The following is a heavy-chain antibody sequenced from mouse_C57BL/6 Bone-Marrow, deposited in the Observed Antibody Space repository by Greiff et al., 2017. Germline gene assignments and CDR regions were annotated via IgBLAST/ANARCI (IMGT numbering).Heavy chain of an antibody. D-gene: IGHD1-1*01. J-gene: IGHJ2*01. CDR2: ISDGGSYT. Sequence: EVQGVESGGGLVKPGGSLKLSCAASGFTFSSYAMSWVRQTPEKRLEWVATISDGGSYTYYPDNVKGRFTLSRDNAKNNRYLQMSHLKSEETAMYYCARDYYWNYWGQGTTLTVSS. V-gene: IGHV5-4*01. CDR3: ARDYYWNY. CDR1: GFTFSSYA.